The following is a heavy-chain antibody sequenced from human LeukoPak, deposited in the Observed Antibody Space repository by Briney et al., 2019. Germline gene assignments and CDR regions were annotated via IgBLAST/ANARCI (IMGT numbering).Heavy chain of an antibody. CDR1: GFTFSSYT. Sequence: GGSLRLSCAASGFTFSSYTMHWIRQAPGKGLEWVSSISGSNSYIFYADSVKGRFTVSRDNAKDSLYLQMNSLRAEDTAVYYCARPVSGFYYFDYWGQGTLVTVSS. CDR3: ARPVSGFYYFDY. D-gene: IGHD5/OR15-5a*01. CDR2: ISGSNSYI. V-gene: IGHV3-21*01. J-gene: IGHJ4*02.